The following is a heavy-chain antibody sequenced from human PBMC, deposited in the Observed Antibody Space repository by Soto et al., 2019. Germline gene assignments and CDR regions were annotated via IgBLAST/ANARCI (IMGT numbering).Heavy chain of an antibody. CDR1: GFTFSSYG. J-gene: IGHJ6*02. D-gene: IGHD6-13*01. CDR2: ISYDGSNK. Sequence: GGSLRLSCAASGFTFSSYGMHWVRQAPGKGLEWVAVISYDGSNKYYADSVKGRFTISRDNSKNTLYLQMNSLRAEDTAVYYCAKDFWDNSSWPYYYYGMDVWGQGTTVTVSS. V-gene: IGHV3-30*18. CDR3: AKDFWDNSSWPYYYYGMDV.